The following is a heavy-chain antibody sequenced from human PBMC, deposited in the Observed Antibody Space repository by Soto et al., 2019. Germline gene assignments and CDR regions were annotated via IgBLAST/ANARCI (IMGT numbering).Heavy chain of an antibody. CDR2: ISWNSGSI. CDR1: GFTFDDYA. Sequence: EVQLVESGGGLVQPGRSLRLSCAASGFTFDDYAMHWVRQAPGKGLEWVSGISWNSGSIGYADSVKGRFTISRDNAKNSLYLQMNRLRGEDTALYYCAKSLNRNYGGKGAFDFWGQGTMVTVSS. CDR3: AKSLNRNYGGKGAFDF. V-gene: IGHV3-9*01. D-gene: IGHD1-7*01. J-gene: IGHJ3*01.